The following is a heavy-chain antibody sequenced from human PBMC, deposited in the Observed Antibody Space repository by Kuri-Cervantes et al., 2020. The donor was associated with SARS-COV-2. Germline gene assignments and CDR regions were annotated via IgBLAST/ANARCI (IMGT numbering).Heavy chain of an antibody. Sequence: GESLKISCAASGFSFRNYNMNWVRQAPGKGLEWVPAISSGSSYIYYADSMKGRFTMSRDNAKNSVYLQMNSLRAEDTAVYFCARELYHCGLGKYYPDYWGQGTLVTVSS. CDR2: ISSGSSYI. J-gene: IGHJ4*02. D-gene: IGHD3-10*01. V-gene: IGHV3-21*01. CDR1: GFSFRNYN. CDR3: ARELYHCGLGKYYPDY.